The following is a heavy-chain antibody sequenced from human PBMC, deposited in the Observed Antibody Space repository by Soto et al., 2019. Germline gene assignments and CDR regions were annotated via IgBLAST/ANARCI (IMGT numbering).Heavy chain of an antibody. Sequence: QVQLVQSGAEVKKPGSSVKVSCKASGATVSSYTFNWVRQAPGQGLEWMRRIIPFVGIANYAQNFQGRVTITEDKSTSTAYMEMTSLRSEDTAVYYCAIRRGRVTGDYYWGQGPLVSVSS. V-gene: IGHV1-69*02. J-gene: IGHJ4*02. CDR1: GATVSSYT. CDR2: IIPFVGIA. D-gene: IGHD1-26*01. CDR3: AIRRGRVTGDYY.